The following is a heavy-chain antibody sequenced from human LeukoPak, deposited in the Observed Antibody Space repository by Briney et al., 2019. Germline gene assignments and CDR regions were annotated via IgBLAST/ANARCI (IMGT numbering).Heavy chain of an antibody. D-gene: IGHD5-24*01. Sequence: SVKVSCKASGGTFSSYPISWVRQAPGQGLEWMGRIIPILGVANYAQKFQGRVTITADKSTSTAYMELSSLRSEDTAVYYCARARRDGYRQGYYFDYWGQGTLVTVSS. J-gene: IGHJ4*02. CDR3: ARARRDGYRQGYYFDY. CDR2: IIPILGVA. V-gene: IGHV1-69*04. CDR1: GGTFSSYP.